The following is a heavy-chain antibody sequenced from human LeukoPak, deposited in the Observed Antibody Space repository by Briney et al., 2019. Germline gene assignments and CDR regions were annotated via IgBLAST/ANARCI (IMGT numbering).Heavy chain of an antibody. J-gene: IGHJ4*02. V-gene: IGHV1-3*01. CDR2: INAGNGNT. CDR1: GYTFTSYA. CDR3: ARDPGLLWFGELSQYYFDY. D-gene: IGHD3-10*01. Sequence: ASVKVSCKASGYTFTSYAMHWVRQAPGQRLEWMGWINAGNGNTKYSQKFQGRVTITRDTSASTAYMELSSLRSEDTAVYYCARDPGLLWFGELSQYYFDYWGQGTLVTVSS.